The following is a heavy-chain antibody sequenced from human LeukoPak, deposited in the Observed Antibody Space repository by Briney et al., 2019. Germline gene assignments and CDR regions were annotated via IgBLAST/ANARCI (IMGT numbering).Heavy chain of an antibody. Sequence: SETLSLTCTVSGGSISSSNCCWGWIRQPPGTGLEVIVSMYYSGSTYYNPSLKSRFTISVDTSKNQFSLKLGSVTAADTAVYYCARHGPPITSEYRPPYGAVDIWGQGTTVIVSS. CDR3: ARHGPPITSEYRPPYGAVDI. D-gene: IGHD2/OR15-2a*01. CDR2: MYYSGST. J-gene: IGHJ3*02. CDR1: GGSISSSNCC. V-gene: IGHV4-39*01.